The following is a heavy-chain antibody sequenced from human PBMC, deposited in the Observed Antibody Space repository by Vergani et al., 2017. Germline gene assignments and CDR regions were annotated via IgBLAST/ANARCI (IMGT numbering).Heavy chain of an antibody. CDR2: INPNSGGT. V-gene: IGHV1-2*04. D-gene: IGHD2-15*01. Sequence: QVQLVQSGAEVKKPGSSVKVSCKASGYTFTGYYMHWVRQAPGQGLEWMGWINPNSGGTNYAQKFQGWVTMTRDTSISTAYMELSRLRSDDTAVYYCAIGYCSGGSCDRAHRGADAFDIWGQGTMVTVSS. CDR1: GYTFTGYY. CDR3: AIGYCSGGSCDRAHRGADAFDI. J-gene: IGHJ3*02.